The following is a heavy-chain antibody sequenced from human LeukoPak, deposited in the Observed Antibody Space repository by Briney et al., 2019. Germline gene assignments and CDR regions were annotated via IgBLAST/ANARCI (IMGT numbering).Heavy chain of an antibody. CDR3: ARVLGSGPISLFDY. J-gene: IGHJ4*02. CDR1: GGSISNGGYS. D-gene: IGHD3-16*01. V-gene: IGHV4-61*08. CDR2: IYYSGST. Sequence: SQTLSLTCAVSGGSISNGGYSWSWIRQPPGKGLEWIGYIYYSGSTNYNPSLKSRVTISVDTSKNQFSLKLSSVTAADTAVYYCARVLGSGPISLFDYWGQGTLVTVSS.